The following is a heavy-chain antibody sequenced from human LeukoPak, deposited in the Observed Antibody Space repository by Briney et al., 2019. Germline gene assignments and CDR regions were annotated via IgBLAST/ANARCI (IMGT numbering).Heavy chain of an antibody. J-gene: IGHJ4*02. D-gene: IGHD3-3*01. CDR2: LSSSGSAF. Sequence: GGSLRLSCEDSGFTSRSYETNWGRQAPGKGLEWIAYLSSSGSAFSYEDSVKGRFTIARDNAKKSVYLEMNSLRADDTAVYYCARSARLMKGVVEVTALDDWGQGTLVTVSS. CDR3: ARSARLMKGVVEVTALDD. V-gene: IGHV3-48*03. CDR1: GFTSRSYE.